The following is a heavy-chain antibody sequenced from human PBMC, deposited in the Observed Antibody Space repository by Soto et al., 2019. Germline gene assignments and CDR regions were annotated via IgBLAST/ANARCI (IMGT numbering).Heavy chain of an antibody. V-gene: IGHV1-8*01. CDR3: ARTALTGTTYLPYNWFDP. J-gene: IGHJ5*02. Sequence: ASVKVSCKASGYTFTSYDINWVRQATGQGLEWMGWMNPNSGNTGYAQKFQGRVTMTRNTSISTAYMELSSLRSEDTAVYYCARTALTGTTYLPYNWFDPWGQGTLVTVSS. D-gene: IGHD1-7*01. CDR1: GYTFTSYD. CDR2: MNPNSGNT.